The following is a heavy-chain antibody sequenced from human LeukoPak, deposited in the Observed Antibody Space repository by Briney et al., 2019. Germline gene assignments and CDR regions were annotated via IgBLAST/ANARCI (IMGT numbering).Heavy chain of an antibody. CDR3: AKVGTYYDILTRYYRPTSFDY. D-gene: IGHD3-9*01. J-gene: IGHJ4*02. Sequence: GGSLRLSCAASGFTFSSYAMSWVRQAPGKGLEWVSAISGSGGSTYYADSVKGRFTISRDNSKNTLYLQMNSLRAEDTAVYYCAKVGTYYDILTRYYRPTSFDYWGQGTLVTVSS. CDR2: ISGSGGST. CDR1: GFTFSSYA. V-gene: IGHV3-23*01.